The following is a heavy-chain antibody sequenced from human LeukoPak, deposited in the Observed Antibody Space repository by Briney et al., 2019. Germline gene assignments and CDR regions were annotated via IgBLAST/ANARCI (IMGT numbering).Heavy chain of an antibody. J-gene: IGHJ4*02. CDR2: INPNSGGT. CDR1: GYTFTGYY. Sequence: ASVKVSCKASGYTFTGYYMHWVRQAPGQGLEWMGWINPNSGGTNYAQKFQGRVTMTRDTSISTAYMKLSRLGSDDTAVFYCARSPHILTGENFDYWGQGTLVTVSS. CDR3: ARSPHILTGENFDY. V-gene: IGHV1-2*02. D-gene: IGHD3-9*01.